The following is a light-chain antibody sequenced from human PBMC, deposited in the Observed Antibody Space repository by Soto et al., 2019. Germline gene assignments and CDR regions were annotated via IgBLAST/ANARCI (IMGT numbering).Light chain of an antibody. V-gene: IGKV3-11*01. CDR3: QQYNNWPRT. CDR1: QSVSSY. J-gene: IGKJ1*01. CDR2: DAS. Sequence: EIVLTQSPATLSLSTGERATLSCRASQSVSSYLAWYQQKPGQAPRLLIYDASNRATGIPARFSGSGSGTEFTLTISSLQSEDFAVYYCQQYNNWPRTFGQGTKVDI.